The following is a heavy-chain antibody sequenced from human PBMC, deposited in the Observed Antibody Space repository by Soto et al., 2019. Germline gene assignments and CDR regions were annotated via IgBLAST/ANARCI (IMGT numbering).Heavy chain of an antibody. J-gene: IGHJ5*02. D-gene: IGHD3-22*01. CDR3: ARGVNYYDSSGDSWFAP. Sequence: SETLSLTCTVSGGSINSGDYSWTWIRQPPGKGLEWIGYIYHTGTTYYNTSLKSRVTISVDRSKNQFSLKLSSVTAADTAVYYWARGVNYYDSSGDSWFAPWGQGTLVT. V-gene: IGHV4-30-2*01. CDR1: GGSINSGDYS. CDR2: IYHTGTT.